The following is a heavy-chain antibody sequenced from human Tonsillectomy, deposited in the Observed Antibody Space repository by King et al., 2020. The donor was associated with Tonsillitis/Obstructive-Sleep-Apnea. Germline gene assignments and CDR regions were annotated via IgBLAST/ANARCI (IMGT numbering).Heavy chain of an antibody. CDR3: ARRGDSSSWSYYCYGMDV. J-gene: IGHJ6*02. Sequence: VQLVQSGAEVKKPGESLRISCKGSGYSFTSYWISWVRQMPGKGLEWMGRIDPSDSYTNYSPSFQGHVTISADKSISTAYLQWSSLKASDTAMYYCARRGDSSSWSYYCYGMDVWGQGTTVTVAS. CDR1: GYSFTSYW. D-gene: IGHD6-13*01. CDR2: IDPSDSYT. V-gene: IGHV5-10-1*03.